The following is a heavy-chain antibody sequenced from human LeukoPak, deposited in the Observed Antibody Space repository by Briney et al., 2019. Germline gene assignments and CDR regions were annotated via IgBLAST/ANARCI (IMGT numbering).Heavy chain of an antibody. J-gene: IGHJ4*02. D-gene: IGHD1-26*01. CDR1: GGSFSGYY. CDR3: ARGEGIVGATFDFDY. V-gene: IGHV4-34*01. Sequence: PPETLSLTCAVYGGSFSGYYWSWIRQPPGKGLEWIGEINHSGSTNYNPSLKSRVTISVDTSKNQFSLKLSSVTAADTAVYYCARGEGIVGATFDFDYWGQGTLVTVSS. CDR2: INHSGST.